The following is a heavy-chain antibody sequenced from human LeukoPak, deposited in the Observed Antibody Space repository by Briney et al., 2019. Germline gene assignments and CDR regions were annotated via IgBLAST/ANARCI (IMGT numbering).Heavy chain of an antibody. CDR1: GYTFTGYY. CDR3: ATDEGG. Sequence: ASVKVSCKASGYTFTGYYMHWVRQAPGQGLEWMGFIDPKNGGTNYAQKFQGRVTLTRDTSNSTAYMELSSLRSDDTAVYHCATDEGGWGQGTLVTVSS. CDR2: IDPKNGGT. J-gene: IGHJ1*01. V-gene: IGHV1-2*02. D-gene: IGHD3-16*01.